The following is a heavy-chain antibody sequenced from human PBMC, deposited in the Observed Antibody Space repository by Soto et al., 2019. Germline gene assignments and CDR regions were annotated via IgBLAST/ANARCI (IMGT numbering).Heavy chain of an antibody. CDR2: IYSGGST. Sequence: GGSLRLSCAASGFTVSSNYMSWVRQAPGKGLEWVSVIYSGGSTYSADSGMGRFTISRDNSKNMQYLQMNSLRAEDTACYYCAADYGDYENAFDIWGQGTMVTVSS. CDR1: GFTVSSNY. V-gene: IGHV3-66*01. CDR3: AADYGDYENAFDI. D-gene: IGHD4-17*01. J-gene: IGHJ3*02.